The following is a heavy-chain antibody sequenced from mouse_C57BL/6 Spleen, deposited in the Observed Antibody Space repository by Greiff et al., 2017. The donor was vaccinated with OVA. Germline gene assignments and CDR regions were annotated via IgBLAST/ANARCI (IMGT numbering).Heavy chain of an antibody. Sequence: EVKLQESGPGLVKPSQTVFLTCTVTGISITTGNYRWSWIRQFPGNKLDWIGYIYYSGTITYNPSLTNRTTITRDTPKNQFFLEMNSLTAEDTATYYCARYYDYLEGDYWGQGTSVTVSS. CDR1: GISITTGNYR. D-gene: IGHD2-4*01. V-gene: IGHV3-5*01. CDR3: ARYYDYLEGDY. J-gene: IGHJ4*01. CDR2: IYYSGTI.